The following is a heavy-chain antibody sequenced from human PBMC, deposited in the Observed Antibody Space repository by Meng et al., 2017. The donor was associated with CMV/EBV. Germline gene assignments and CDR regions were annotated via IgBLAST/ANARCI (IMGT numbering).Heavy chain of an antibody. CDR1: GYTFTGYY. D-gene: IGHD6-13*01. J-gene: IGHJ4*02. V-gene: IGHV1-2*02. Sequence: QAQRVVSGAEAKKPGASLNVSGKASGYTFTGYYMHWVRQAPGQGLELMGWINPNSGGTNYAQKFQGRVTMTRDTSISTAYMELSRLRSDDTAVYYCARFMSSSWDHYFDYWGQGTLVTVSS. CDR3: ARFMSSSWDHYFDY. CDR2: INPNSGGT.